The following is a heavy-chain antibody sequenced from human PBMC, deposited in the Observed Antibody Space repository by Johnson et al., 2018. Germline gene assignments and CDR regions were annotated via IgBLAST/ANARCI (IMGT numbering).Heavy chain of an antibody. CDR2: IKRDGSEK. V-gene: IGHV3-7*01. D-gene: IGHD3-22*01. CDR3: SSGYDDSSGYFSEYFQH. J-gene: IGHJ1*01. Sequence: EVQLVETGGGLVQPGGSLRLSCAASGFTFSDYWMNWVRQAPGKGLEWVANIKRDGSEKYYVDSVKGRITISRDNAKDSLYVQMNSLRAEDTAVDYCSSGYDDSSGYFSEYFQHLGQGTLVTVAS. CDR1: GFTFSDYW.